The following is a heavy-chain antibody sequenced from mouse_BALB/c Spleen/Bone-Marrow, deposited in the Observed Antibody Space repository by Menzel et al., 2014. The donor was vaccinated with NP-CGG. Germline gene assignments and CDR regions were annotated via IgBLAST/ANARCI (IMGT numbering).Heavy chain of an antibody. CDR1: GYAFSNYG. D-gene: IGHD2-4*01. V-gene: IGHV1-80*01. CDR2: IYPGDGDT. J-gene: IGHJ4*01. CDR3: ASVYDYGRGYAMDY. Sequence: QVQLQQPGAELVRPGSSVKISCKASGYAFSNYGMNWVKQRPGQGLEWIGQIYPGDGDTNYNGKFKGRVTLTADKSSSTAYMQLSSLTSEDSAVYFCASVYDYGRGYAMDYWGQGTSVTVSS.